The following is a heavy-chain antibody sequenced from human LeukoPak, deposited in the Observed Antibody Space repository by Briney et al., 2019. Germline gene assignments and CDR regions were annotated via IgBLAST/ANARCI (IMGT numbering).Heavy chain of an antibody. V-gene: IGHV1-18*01. CDR3: ARSGWGNRQAFDI. J-gene: IGHJ3*02. CDR2: ISGYNGNT. Sequence: ASVKVSCKASDYTFTSYGISWVRQAPGQGLEWMGWISGYNGNTKYAQKVQGGVTMTTDTSTSTAYMELRSLRSDDTAVYYCARSGWGNRQAFDIWGQGTMVTVSS. CDR1: DYTFTSYG. D-gene: IGHD6-19*01.